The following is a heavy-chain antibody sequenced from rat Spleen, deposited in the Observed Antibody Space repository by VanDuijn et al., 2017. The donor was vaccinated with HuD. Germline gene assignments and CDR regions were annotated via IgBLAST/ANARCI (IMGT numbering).Heavy chain of an antibody. Sequence: EVKLVESGGGLVQPGRSLKLSCAGSGFNFNDYWMGWVRQAPGKGLEWVASITNAAGKVYYPDSVKGRFTISRDNAKSNLHLQMDSLRSEDTATYYCTTYSDYATSPFAYWGRGALVTVSS. D-gene: IGHD1-6*01. CDR3: TTYSDYATSPFAY. CDR2: ITNAAGKV. J-gene: IGHJ3*01. CDR1: GFNFNDYW. V-gene: IGHV5-31*01.